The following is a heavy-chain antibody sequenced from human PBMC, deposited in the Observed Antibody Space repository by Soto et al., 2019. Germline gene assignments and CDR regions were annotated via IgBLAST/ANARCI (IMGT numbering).Heavy chain of an antibody. D-gene: IGHD6-13*01. Sequence: DVQLVESGGDLVQPGGSLRLSCAASGFTFDSCVMSWVRQAPGKGLEWLSLISGSGRYTDYADSVKGRFTISRDNSKNTLYLQMNSLRVEDTAVYYCATDPPSERMQPDYGMDVWGQGTTVTVSS. CDR2: ISGSGRYT. CDR1: GFTFDSCV. V-gene: IGHV3-23*04. J-gene: IGHJ6*02. CDR3: ATDPPSERMQPDYGMDV.